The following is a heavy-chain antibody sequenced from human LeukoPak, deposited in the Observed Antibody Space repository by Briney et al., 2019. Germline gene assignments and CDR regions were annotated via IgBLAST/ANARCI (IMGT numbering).Heavy chain of an antibody. CDR1: GFTFSSYA. D-gene: IGHD3-22*01. Sequence: PGGSLRLSCAASGFTFSSYAMSWVRQAPGKGLEWVSAISGSGGSTYYADSVKGRFTISRDNSKDTLYLQMNSLRAEDTAVYYCAKDGRDYDSSGYYFSVAFDIWGQGTMVTVSS. CDR2: ISGSGGST. CDR3: AKDGRDYDSSGYYFSVAFDI. V-gene: IGHV3-23*01. J-gene: IGHJ3*02.